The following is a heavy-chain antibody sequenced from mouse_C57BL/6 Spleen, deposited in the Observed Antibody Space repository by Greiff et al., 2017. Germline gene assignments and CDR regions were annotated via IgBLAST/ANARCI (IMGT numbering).Heavy chain of an antibody. Sequence: QVQLQQPGAALVKPGASVKMSCKASGYTFTSYWITWVKQRPGQGLEWIGDIYPGSGSTNYNEKFKSTATLTVDTSSSTAYMQLSSLTSEDSAVYYCAREEASDYGVYYFDYWGQGTTLTVSS. D-gene: IGHD3-2*02. J-gene: IGHJ2*01. CDR2: IYPGSGST. CDR1: GYTFTSYW. V-gene: IGHV1-55*01. CDR3: AREEASDYGVYYFDY.